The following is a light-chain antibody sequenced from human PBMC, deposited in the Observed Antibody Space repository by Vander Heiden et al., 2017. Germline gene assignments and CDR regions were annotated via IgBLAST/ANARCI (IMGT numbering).Light chain of an antibody. CDR1: QCIRND. CDR3: LQDYNSPCT. V-gene: IGKV1-6*01. Sequence: AIQRSQTLSSLSASAGDRVTITSRASQCIRNDLGWYQQKPGKAPKLLIYAASNLQSGVPSRFSGSGSGTDFTLTISSLQPEDFAAYYCLQDYNSPCTFGQGTKVEIK. CDR2: AAS. J-gene: IGKJ1*01.